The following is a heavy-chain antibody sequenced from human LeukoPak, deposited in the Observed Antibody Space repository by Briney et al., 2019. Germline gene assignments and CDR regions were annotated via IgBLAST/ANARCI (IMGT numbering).Heavy chain of an antibody. Sequence: PSETLSLTCSVSGGSISGYFWTWIRQSPGKGLEWIGFIHYTGSTNYNPSLKSRVTISVDTSKNQFSLKLSSVTAADTAVYYCARGGYDFWSGYYGAGYYGYMDVWGKGTTVTVSS. CDR1: GGSISGYF. J-gene: IGHJ6*03. V-gene: IGHV4-59*01. CDR3: ARGGYDFWSGYYGAGYYGYMDV. D-gene: IGHD3-3*01. CDR2: IHYTGST.